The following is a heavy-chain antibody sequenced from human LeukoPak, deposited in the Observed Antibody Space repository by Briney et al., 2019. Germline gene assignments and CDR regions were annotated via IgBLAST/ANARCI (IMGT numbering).Heavy chain of an antibody. Sequence: PSETLSLTCTVSGGSIRGNYWSWIRQPPGKGLEWIGYIYYSGSTDYNPSLKSRVTISVDTSKNQLSLKLSSVTAADTAVYYCARNKVIGLLDYWGQGTLVTVSS. J-gene: IGHJ4*02. V-gene: IGHV4-59*01. CDR3: ARNKVIGLLDY. CDR1: GGSIRGNY. CDR2: IYYSGST. D-gene: IGHD2-21*01.